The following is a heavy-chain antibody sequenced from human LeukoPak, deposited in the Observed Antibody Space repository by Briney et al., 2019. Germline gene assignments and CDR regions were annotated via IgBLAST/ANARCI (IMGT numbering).Heavy chain of an antibody. J-gene: IGHJ6*02. CDR2: ISGTSTYI. V-gene: IGHV3-21*01. CDR3: ARDRGFIGVFYNGIDV. Sequence: PGGSLRLSCAASGFTFSTHRMHWVRQAPGKGLEWVSSISGTSTYIHYADSVRGRLTISRDNAKNSLYLQMNSLRAEDTAVYYCARDRGFIGVFYNGIDVWGQGTTVTVSS. D-gene: IGHD3-10*01. CDR1: GFTFSTHR.